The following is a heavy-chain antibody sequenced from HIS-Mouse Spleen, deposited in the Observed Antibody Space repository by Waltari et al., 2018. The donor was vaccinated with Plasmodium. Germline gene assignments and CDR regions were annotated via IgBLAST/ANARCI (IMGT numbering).Heavy chain of an antibody. V-gene: IGHV1-2*02. Sequence: QVQLVQSGAEVKKPGASVKVSCKASGYTFTGYYMHWVRQAPGQGLEWRGWINPNSGCTNYEQKFQGRVTMTRDTSISTAYMELSRLRSDDTAVYYCARVLGYKAAAGTFVEYFQHWGQGTLVTVSS. CDR3: ARVLGYKAAAGTFVEYFQH. CDR2: INPNSGCT. D-gene: IGHD6-13*01. CDR1: GYTFTGYY. J-gene: IGHJ1*01.